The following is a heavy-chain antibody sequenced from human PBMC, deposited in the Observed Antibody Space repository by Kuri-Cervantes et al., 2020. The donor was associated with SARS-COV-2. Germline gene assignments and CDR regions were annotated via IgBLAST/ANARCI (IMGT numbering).Heavy chain of an antibody. CDR2: IYYSGST. Sequence: SETLSLTCTVSGGSISSYYWSWIRQPPGKGLEWIGYIYYSGSTYYNPSLKSRVTISLDTSKNQFSLKLSSVTAADTAVYYCARVEQWLVWGYYYYGMDVWGQGTTVTVSS. D-gene: IGHD6-19*01. V-gene: IGHV4-59*12. CDR1: GGSISSYY. J-gene: IGHJ6*02. CDR3: ARVEQWLVWGYYYYGMDV.